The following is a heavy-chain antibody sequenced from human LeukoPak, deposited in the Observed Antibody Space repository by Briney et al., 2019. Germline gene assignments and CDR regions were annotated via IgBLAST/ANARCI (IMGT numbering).Heavy chain of an antibody. CDR1: GYTFTSYG. D-gene: IGHD2-15*01. J-gene: IGHJ4*02. CDR3: ARLSHCSGGSCYDD. Sequence: ASVKVSCKASGYTFTSYGISWVRQAPGQGLEWMGWISAYNGNTNYAQKLQGRVTMTTDASTSTAYMELRSLRSDDTAVYYCARLSHCSGGSCYDDWGQGTLVTVSS. CDR2: ISAYNGNT. V-gene: IGHV1-18*01.